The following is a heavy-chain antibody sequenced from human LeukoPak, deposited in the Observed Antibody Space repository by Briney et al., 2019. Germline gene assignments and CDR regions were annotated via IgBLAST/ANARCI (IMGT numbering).Heavy chain of an antibody. D-gene: IGHD3-22*01. V-gene: IGHV4-59*08. J-gene: IGHJ4*02. CDR3: ARHLTVSGLYDSSGYYPYYFDY. CDR2: IYYSGST. Sequence: SETLSLTCTVSGGSISSYYWSWIRQPPGKGLEWIGYIYYSGSTNYNPSLKSRVTISVDTSKNQFSLKLSSVTAADTAVYYCARHLTVSGLYDSSGYYPYYFDYWGQGTLVTVSS. CDR1: GGSISSYY.